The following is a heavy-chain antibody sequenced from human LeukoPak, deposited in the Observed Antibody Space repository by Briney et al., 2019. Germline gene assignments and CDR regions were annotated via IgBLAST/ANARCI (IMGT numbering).Heavy chain of an antibody. CDR1: GYTFTSFD. Sequence: PAASVKVSCKASGYTFTSFDINWVRQATGQGLEWMGWMSPNSGDTGSAQKFQGRVTMTRDTSISTAYMELSRLRSNDTAVYYCARRALFGDSGYDYNWFDPWGQGTLVTVSS. CDR2: MSPNSGDT. J-gene: IGHJ5*02. D-gene: IGHD5-12*01. CDR3: ARRALFGDSGYDYNWFDP. V-gene: IGHV1-8*01.